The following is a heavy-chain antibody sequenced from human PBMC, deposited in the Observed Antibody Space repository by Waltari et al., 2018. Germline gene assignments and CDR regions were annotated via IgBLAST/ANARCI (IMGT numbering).Heavy chain of an antibody. V-gene: IGHV3-21*03. CDR3: ARDPSGITIFGVVPYFDY. Sequence: EVQLVESGGGLVKPGGSLRLSCAASGFTFSSYSMNWVRQAPGKGLEWVSSISSSSSYIYYADSVKDRFTISRDNAKNSLYLQMNSLRAEDTAVYYCARDPSGITIFGVVPYFDYWGQGTLVTVSS. CDR2: ISSSSSYI. J-gene: IGHJ4*02. CDR1: GFTFSSYS. D-gene: IGHD3-3*01.